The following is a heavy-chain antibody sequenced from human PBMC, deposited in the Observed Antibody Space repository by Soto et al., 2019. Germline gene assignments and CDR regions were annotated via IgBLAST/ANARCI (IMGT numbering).Heavy chain of an antibody. CDR1: GYTFTGYY. Sequence: ASVKVSCKASGYTFTGYYMHWVRQAPGQGLDWMGWINPNSGGTKYAQKFQGRVTMTRDTSISTAYMELSRLRSDDTAVYYCARDPTYYYDSSGYYAGWFYPWGQGTLVTVSS. D-gene: IGHD3-22*01. V-gene: IGHV1-2*02. J-gene: IGHJ5*02. CDR3: ARDPTYYYDSSGYYAGWFYP. CDR2: INPNSGGT.